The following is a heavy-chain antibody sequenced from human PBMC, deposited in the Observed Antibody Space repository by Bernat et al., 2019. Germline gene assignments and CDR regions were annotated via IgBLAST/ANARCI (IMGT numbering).Heavy chain of an antibody. Sequence: QLQLQESGPGLVKPSETLSLTCTVSGGSISSSSYYWGWIRQPPGKGLEWIGSIYYSGSTYYNPSLKSRVTISVDTSKNQFSLKLSSVTAADTAVYYCARPIVLRVYAIDDGMDVWGQGTTVTVSS. CDR2: IYYSGST. CDR1: GGSISSSSYY. D-gene: IGHD2-8*01. V-gene: IGHV4-39*01. J-gene: IGHJ6*02. CDR3: ARPIVLRVYAIDDGMDV.